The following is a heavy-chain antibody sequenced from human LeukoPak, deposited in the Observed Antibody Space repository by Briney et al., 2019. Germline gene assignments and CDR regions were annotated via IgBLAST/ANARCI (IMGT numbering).Heavy chain of an antibody. Sequence: GRSLRLSCVASGFPFDDYGMFWVRQTPGKGLEWISGISWNSGIIAYADSVKGRFTIFRDNAKNSLYLQMNSLRVEDTAVYYCVKDRYFYYSGSKANWGQGTLVTVSS. V-gene: IGHV3-9*01. D-gene: IGHD2-15*01. CDR2: ISWNSGII. J-gene: IGHJ4*02. CDR1: GFPFDDYG. CDR3: VKDRYFYYSGSKAN.